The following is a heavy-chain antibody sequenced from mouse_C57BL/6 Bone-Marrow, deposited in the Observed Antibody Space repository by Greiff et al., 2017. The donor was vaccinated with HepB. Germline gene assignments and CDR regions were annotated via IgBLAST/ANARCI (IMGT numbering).Heavy chain of an antibody. D-gene: IGHD5-1-1*01. CDR1: GFNIKDDY. CDR2: IDPENGDT. V-gene: IGHV14-4*01. Sequence: LQQSGAELVRPGASVKLSCTASGFNIKDDYMHWVKQRPEQGLEWIGWIDPENGDTEYASKFQGKATITADTSSNTAYLQLSSLTSEDTAVYYCTTGSNTMDYWGQGTSVTVSS. J-gene: IGHJ4*01. CDR3: TTGSNTMDY.